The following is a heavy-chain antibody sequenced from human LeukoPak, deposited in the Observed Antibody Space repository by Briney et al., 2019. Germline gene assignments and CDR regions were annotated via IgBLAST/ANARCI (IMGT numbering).Heavy chain of an antibody. CDR1: GFTFSSYA. D-gene: IGHD4-17*01. CDR2: VSGNGGGT. J-gene: IGHJ4*02. V-gene: IGHV3-23*01. CDR3: AKHLTSVTTDFEY. Sequence: GGSLRLSCAASGFTFSSYAMSWVRQAPGKGLEWVSSVSGNGGGTYYADSVKGHSTISRDNSKNTLYLQMNSLRAEDTAVYYCAKHLTSVTTDFEYWGQGTLVTISS.